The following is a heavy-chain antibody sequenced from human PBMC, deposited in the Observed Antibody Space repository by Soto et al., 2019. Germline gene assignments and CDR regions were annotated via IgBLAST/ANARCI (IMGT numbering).Heavy chain of an antibody. CDR2: IYYSGST. CDR1: GGSISSSVYY. Sequence: PSETLSLTCTVSGGSISSSVYYWSWIRQHPGKGLEWIGYIYYSGSTNYNPSLKSRVTISVDTSKNQFSLKLSSVTAADTAVYYCARRYGDCFDYWGQGTLVTVSS. D-gene: IGHD4-17*01. V-gene: IGHV4-61*05. J-gene: IGHJ4*02. CDR3: ARRYGDCFDY.